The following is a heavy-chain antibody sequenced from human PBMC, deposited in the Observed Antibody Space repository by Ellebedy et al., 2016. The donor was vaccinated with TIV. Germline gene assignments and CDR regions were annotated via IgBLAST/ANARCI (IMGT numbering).Heavy chain of an antibody. J-gene: IGHJ5*02. CDR2: ISGDGSST. Sequence: GESLKISCAASGFTFSGYWVHWVRQAPGKGLVWVSCISGDGSSTKYADSVKGRFTISRDNAKDTLYLQMNSLTAEDSAVYYCARDPRNKGFDPWGQGTLVTVSS. V-gene: IGHV3-74*03. CDR3: ARDPRNKGFDP. CDR1: GFTFSGYW.